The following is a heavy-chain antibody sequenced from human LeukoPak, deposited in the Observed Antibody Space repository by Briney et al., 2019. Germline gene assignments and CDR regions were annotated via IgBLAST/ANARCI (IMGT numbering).Heavy chain of an antibody. V-gene: IGHV4-4*07. D-gene: IGHD2-15*01. Sequence: PSETLSLTCTVSGGSISGYYWSWIRQPAGKGLEWIGRMSTSGNSNYIPSLVSRVTMSVDTSKNQFSLNLSSVTAADTAVYYCARESGWLRWFDPWGQGTLVTVSS. CDR1: GGSISGYY. J-gene: IGHJ5*02. CDR2: MSTSGNS. CDR3: ARESGWLRWFDP.